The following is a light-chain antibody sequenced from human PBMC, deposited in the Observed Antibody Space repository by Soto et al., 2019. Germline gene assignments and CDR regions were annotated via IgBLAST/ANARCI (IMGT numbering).Light chain of an antibody. CDR3: SSYTISSTYV. V-gene: IGLV2-18*02. Sequence: QSVLTQPPSVSGSPGQSVAISCTGTSSDVGSYNRVSWYQQPPGTAPKLMIYDVNNRPSGVPDRFSGSKSGNTDSLNISGLQAEDEADYYCSSYTISSTYVFGTGTKVTVL. J-gene: IGLJ1*01. CDR2: DVN. CDR1: SSDVGSYNR.